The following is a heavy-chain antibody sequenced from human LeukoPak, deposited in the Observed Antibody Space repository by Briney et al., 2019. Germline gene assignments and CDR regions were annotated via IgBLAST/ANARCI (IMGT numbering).Heavy chain of an antibody. Sequence: GGSLRLSCADSGFTITTCWMHWVRQAPGKGLVWVSRISSDGTSTTYADSVKGRFTISRDNAKSTLYLQMNSLTTEDTALYYCARVTYSSGTYDYWGPGTLVTVSS. CDR2: ISSDGTST. J-gene: IGHJ4*02. V-gene: IGHV3-74*01. CDR1: GFTITTCW. D-gene: IGHD3-10*01. CDR3: ARVTYSSGTYDY.